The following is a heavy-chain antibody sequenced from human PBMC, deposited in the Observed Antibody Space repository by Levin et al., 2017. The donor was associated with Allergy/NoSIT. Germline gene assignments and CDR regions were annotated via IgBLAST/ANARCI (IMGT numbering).Heavy chain of an antibody. V-gene: IGHV4-34*01. CDR1: GGSFSGYY. Sequence: SETLSLTCAVYGGSFSGYYWSWIRQPPGKGLEWIGEINHSGSTNYNPSLKSRVTISVDTSKNQFSLKLSSVTAADTAVYYCARGFRGKTYLNFRYYYMDVWGKGTTVTVSS. CDR3: ARGFRGKTYLNFRYYYMDV. CDR2: INHSGST. J-gene: IGHJ6*03. D-gene: IGHD2/OR15-2a*01.